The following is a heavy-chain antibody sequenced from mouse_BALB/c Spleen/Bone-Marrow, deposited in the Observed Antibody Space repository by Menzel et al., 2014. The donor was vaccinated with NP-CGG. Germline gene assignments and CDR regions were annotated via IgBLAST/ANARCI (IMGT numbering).Heavy chain of an antibody. CDR2: IDPANGNT. CDR1: GFNIKDTY. V-gene: IGHV14-3*02. Sequence: EVQLQESGAELVKPGASVKLSCTASGFNIKDTYMHWVKQRPEQGLEWIGRIDPANGNTKYDPKFQGKATITADTSSNTAYLQLSSLTSEDIAVYYCATSTAGFAYWGQGTLVTVSA. J-gene: IGHJ3*01. D-gene: IGHD1-2*01. CDR3: ATSTAGFAY.